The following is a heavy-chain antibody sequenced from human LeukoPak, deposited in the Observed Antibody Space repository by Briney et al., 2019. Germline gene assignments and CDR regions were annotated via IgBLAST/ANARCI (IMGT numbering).Heavy chain of an antibody. V-gene: IGHV1-46*01. CDR1: GYTFTSYY. CDR2: INPSGGST. Sequence: ASVKVSCKASGYTFTSYYMHWVRQAPGQGLEWMGIINPSGGSTSYAQRFQGRVNMTRDMSTSTVYMELRGLRSDDTAVYYCARGPRTLDAFDIWGQGTMVTVSS. CDR3: ARGPRTLDAFDI. D-gene: IGHD2-2*01. J-gene: IGHJ3*02.